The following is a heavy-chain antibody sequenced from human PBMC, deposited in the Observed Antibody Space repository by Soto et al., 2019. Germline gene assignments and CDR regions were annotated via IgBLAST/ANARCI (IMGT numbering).Heavy chain of an antibody. J-gene: IGHJ5*02. CDR2: ISSSSSTI. D-gene: IGHD1-26*01. V-gene: IGHV3-48*02. CDR3: AREGGSLNWFDP. Sequence: EVQLVESGGGVVQPGGSLRLSCAASGFTFSSYSMNWVRQAPGTGLEWVSYISSSSSTIYYADSVKGRFTISRDNAKTSRYLQMNSRRDEDTSVYYCAREGGSLNWFDPWGQGTLVTVSS. CDR1: GFTFSSYS.